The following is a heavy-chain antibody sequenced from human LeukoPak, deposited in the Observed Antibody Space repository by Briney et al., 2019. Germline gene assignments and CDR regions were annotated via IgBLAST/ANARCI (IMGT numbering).Heavy chain of an antibody. CDR3: ARLASGSYGPLTPFVY. D-gene: IGHD1-26*01. CDR2: IYYSGST. V-gene: IGHV4-59*08. Sequence: PSEIQSLTCTVSGGSISSYYWSWSRQPPGKGLEWIGDIYYSGSTNYNPSLKSRVPISVDTSKNQFSLRLSSVTAADTAVYYSARLASGSYGPLTPFVYWGQSTRLTVSS. CDR1: GGSISSYY. J-gene: IGHJ1*01.